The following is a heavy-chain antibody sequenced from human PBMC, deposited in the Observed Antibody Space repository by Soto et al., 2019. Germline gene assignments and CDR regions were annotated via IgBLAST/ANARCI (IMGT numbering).Heavy chain of an antibody. V-gene: IGHV4-59*01. CDR3: ARDAGYQLTGAFDI. J-gene: IGHJ3*02. Sequence: QVQLQESGPGLVKPSETLSLTCVVSGGPISTYYWSWIRQSPGKGLEWIGFSSYIGTAENNPSPTGRATISVETSKRQLSLRLTSVSAADTAVYYCARDAGYQLTGAFDIWGQGTMVAVSS. D-gene: IGHD5-18*01. CDR1: GGPISTYY. CDR2: SSYIGTA.